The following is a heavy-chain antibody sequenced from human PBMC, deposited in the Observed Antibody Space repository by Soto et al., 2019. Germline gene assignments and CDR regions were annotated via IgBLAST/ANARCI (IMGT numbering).Heavy chain of an antibody. CDR1: GGSVSSYY. V-gene: IGHV4-59*08. Sequence: SETLSLTCTVSGGSVSSYYWSWIRQSPGKGLEWIGYIYYSGSTKYKPSLKSRVTISVDTSKNQFSLKVSSATAADTAVYYCARHSNRSCGVSDFDYWGLGALVTVSS. CDR2: IYYSGST. CDR3: ARHSNRSCGVSDFDY. D-gene: IGHD2-15*01. J-gene: IGHJ4*02.